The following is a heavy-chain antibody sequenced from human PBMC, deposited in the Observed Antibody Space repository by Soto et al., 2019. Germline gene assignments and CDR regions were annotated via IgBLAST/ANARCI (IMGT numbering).Heavy chain of an antibody. V-gene: IGHV4-39*01. CDR3: ATKRRFGYCSGGSCTNFDY. Sequence: SETLSLTCTVSGGSISSSSYYWGWIRQPPGKGLEWIGSIYYSGSTYYNPSLKSRVTISVDTSKNQFSLKLSSVTAADTAVYYCATKRRFGYCSGGSCTNFDYWGQGTLVTVSS. D-gene: IGHD2-15*01. J-gene: IGHJ4*02. CDR1: GGSISSSSYY. CDR2: IYYSGST.